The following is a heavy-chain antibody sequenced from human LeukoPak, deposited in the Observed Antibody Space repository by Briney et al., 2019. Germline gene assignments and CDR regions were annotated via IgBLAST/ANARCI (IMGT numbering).Heavy chain of an antibody. CDR2: ISYDGSNK. CDR1: GFTFSSYG. J-gene: IGHJ4*02. CDR3: AKDKTTMVVVVITSLDY. V-gene: IGHV3-30*18. Sequence: GGSLRLSCAASGFTFSSYGMHWVRQAPGKGLEWVAVISYDGSNKYYADSVKGRFTISRDNSKNTLYLQMNSLRAEDTAVYYCAKDKTTMVVVVITSLDYWGQGTLVTVSS. D-gene: IGHD3-22*01.